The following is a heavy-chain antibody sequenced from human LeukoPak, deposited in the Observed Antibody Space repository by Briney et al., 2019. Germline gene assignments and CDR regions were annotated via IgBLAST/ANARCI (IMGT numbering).Heavy chain of an antibody. V-gene: IGHV1-2*03. J-gene: IGHJ5*02. D-gene: IGHD6-13*01. CDR1: GYTFTGYY. CDR3: ARDLVHSSSSWLGGWFDP. Sequence: LVASVKVSCKASGYTFTGYYMHWVRQAPGQGLEWMGWINPNSGGTNYAQKFQGRVTMTRDTSISTAYMELSRLRSDDTAVYFCARDLVHSSSSWLGGWFDPWGQGTLVTVSS. CDR2: INPNSGGT.